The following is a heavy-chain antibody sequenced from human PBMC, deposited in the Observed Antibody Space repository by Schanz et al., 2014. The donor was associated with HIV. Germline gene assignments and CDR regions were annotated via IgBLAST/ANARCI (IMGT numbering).Heavy chain of an antibody. D-gene: IGHD2-21*02. V-gene: IGHV4-34*01. CDR1: GGSFRGYY. CDR2: IRHTGGT. CDR3: ARGDFGGNSVDY. J-gene: IGHJ4*01. Sequence: QVQLQQWGAGLLKPSETLSLTCAVYGGSFRGYYWTWIRQFPGMGLEWIGKIRHTGGTNYNPSLKRRVPLPVDTSKTQFSLKVSSVTAADTAVYFCARGDFGGNSVDYWGHGNLVTVSS.